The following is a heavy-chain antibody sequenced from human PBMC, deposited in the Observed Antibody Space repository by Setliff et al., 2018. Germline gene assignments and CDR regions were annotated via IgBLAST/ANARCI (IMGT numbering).Heavy chain of an antibody. D-gene: IGHD3-3*01. J-gene: IGHJ6*02. CDR2: INPTGGST. V-gene: IGHV1-46*01. Sequence: ASVKVSCKASGYTFTSYYMHWVRQAPGQGLEWMGLINPTGGSTSYAQKFQGRVTMTRDTSTSTVFMELSSLRSEDTAVYYCARLSWNGLRYYGLDVWGQGTTVTVSS. CDR3: ARLSWNGLRYYGLDV. CDR1: GYTFTSYY.